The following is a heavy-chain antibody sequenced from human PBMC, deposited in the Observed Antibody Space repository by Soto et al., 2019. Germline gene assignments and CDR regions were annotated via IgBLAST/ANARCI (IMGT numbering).Heavy chain of an antibody. CDR3: AKDKGTGIAVAIHFDY. D-gene: IGHD6-19*01. J-gene: IGHJ4*02. Sequence: GGSLRLSCAASGFTFSSYAMSWVRQAPGKGLEWVSAISGSGGSTYYADSVKGRFTISRDNSKNTLYLQMNSLRAEDTAVYYCAKDKGTGIAVAIHFDYWGQGTLVTVSS. CDR2: ISGSGGST. V-gene: IGHV3-23*01. CDR1: GFTFSSYA.